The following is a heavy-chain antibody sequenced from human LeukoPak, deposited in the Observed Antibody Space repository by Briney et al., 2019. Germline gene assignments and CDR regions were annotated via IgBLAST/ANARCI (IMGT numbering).Heavy chain of an antibody. D-gene: IGHD5-24*01. Sequence: GGSLRLSCAVSGFTVSSNYMSWVRQAPGKGLEWVSAISGSGSSTSYADSVKGRFTISRDNSRDTLYLQMNSLRAEDTAVYHCAKGSSTGGYRDYWGQGTLVTVSS. CDR1: GFTVSSNY. J-gene: IGHJ4*02. CDR2: ISGSGSST. V-gene: IGHV3-23*01. CDR3: AKGSSTGGYRDY.